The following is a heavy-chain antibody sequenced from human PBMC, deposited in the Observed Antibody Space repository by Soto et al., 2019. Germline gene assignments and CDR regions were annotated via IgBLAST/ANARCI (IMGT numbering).Heavy chain of an antibody. J-gene: IGHJ3*02. V-gene: IGHV1-69*13. CDR1: GGTFSSYA. CDR3: ARLLYYYDSSAQPRAFDI. CDR2: IIPIFGTA. Sequence: FSVKVSCKASGGTFSSYAISWVRQAPGQGLEWMGGIIPIFGTANYAQKFQGRVTITADESTSTAYMELSSLRSEDTAVYYCARLLYYYDSSAQPRAFDIWGQGTMVTVSS. D-gene: IGHD3-22*01.